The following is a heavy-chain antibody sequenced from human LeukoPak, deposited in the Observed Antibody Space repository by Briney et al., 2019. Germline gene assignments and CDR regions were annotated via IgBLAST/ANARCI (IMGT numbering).Heavy chain of an antibody. V-gene: IGHV1-18*01. Sequence: ASVKVSCKVSGYTFTSSGISWVRQAPGQGLEWMGWISTHDVNTKYAQKLQGRVTLTTDTSTSTAYMELRGLRSDDTAVYYCATDLGYCSSTTCDTFDYWGQGTLVTVSS. CDR3: ATDLGYCSSTTCDTFDY. CDR2: ISTHDVNT. CDR1: GYTFTSSG. J-gene: IGHJ4*02. D-gene: IGHD2-2*01.